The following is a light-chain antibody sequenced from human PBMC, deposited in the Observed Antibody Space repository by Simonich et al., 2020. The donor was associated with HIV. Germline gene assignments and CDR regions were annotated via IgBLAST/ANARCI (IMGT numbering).Light chain of an antibody. Sequence: SYVLTQPPSVSVAPGKTARITWGGNNIGSISVHWNQQKPGQAPVLVVYDDSDRPSGIPERFSGSNSGNTATLTISRVEAGDEADYYCQVWDSSSDHVVFGGGTKLTVL. J-gene: IGLJ2*01. CDR2: DDS. V-gene: IGLV3-21*03. CDR1: NIGSIS. CDR3: QVWDSSSDHVV.